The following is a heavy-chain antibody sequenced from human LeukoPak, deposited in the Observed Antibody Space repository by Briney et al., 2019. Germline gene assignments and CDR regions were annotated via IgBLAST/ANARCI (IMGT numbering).Heavy chain of an antibody. D-gene: IGHD3-22*01. J-gene: IGHJ5*02. CDR3: ARAYSSASWFDP. CDR2: IYDSGIT. Sequence: SETLSLTCSVSGVSINSLYLIWIRQSPGKGLEWIGYIYDSGITKYNPSLKSRVTISVDTSKNQFSLRLRSVTAADTAVYFCARAYSSASWFDPWGQGTLVTVSS. V-gene: IGHV4-59*11. CDR1: GVSINSLY.